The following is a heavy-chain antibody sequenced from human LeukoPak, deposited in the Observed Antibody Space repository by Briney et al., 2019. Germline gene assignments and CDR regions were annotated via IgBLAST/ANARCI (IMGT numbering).Heavy chain of an antibody. CDR2: ISGGGDSI. D-gene: IGHD5-12*01. Sequence: GGSLRLSCAASGFTFNSYAINWVRQAPGKGLEWVSVISGGGDSIYYADSVKGRFTISRDKSENTVYLQMSDLRAEDTAVYYCARVRGYKYGNLDFWGQGTLVTVSS. CDR1: GFTFNSYA. V-gene: IGHV3-23*01. CDR3: ARVRGYKYGNLDF. J-gene: IGHJ4*02.